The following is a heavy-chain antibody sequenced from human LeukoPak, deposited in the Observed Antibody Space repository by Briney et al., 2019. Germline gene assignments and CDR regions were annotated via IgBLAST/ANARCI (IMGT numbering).Heavy chain of an antibody. CDR3: ARGRRKIDY. CDR1: GGSFSGYY. CDR2: INHSGST. Sequence: SETLSLTCAVYGGSFSGYYWSWVRQPPGKGREWIGEINHSGSTNHNPSLKSRVTISVDTSKNQFSLKLSSVTAADTAVYYCARGRRKIDYWGQGTLVTVSS. V-gene: IGHV4-34*01. J-gene: IGHJ4*02.